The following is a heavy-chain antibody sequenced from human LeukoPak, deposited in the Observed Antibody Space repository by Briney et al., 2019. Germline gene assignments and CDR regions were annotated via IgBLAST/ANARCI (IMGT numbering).Heavy chain of an antibody. CDR3: ARDAPGNTALDY. D-gene: IGHD5-18*01. V-gene: IGHV3-74*01. J-gene: IGHJ4*02. CDR2: INGYGSST. CDR1: GFTFVSYW. Sequence: GGSLRLSCAASGFTFVSYWMHWVRQAPGKGLEWVSRINGYGSSTDFADSVKGRFTISRDNAKNTLYLQMNSLGAEDTAVYYCARDAPGNTALDYWGQGTLVTVSS.